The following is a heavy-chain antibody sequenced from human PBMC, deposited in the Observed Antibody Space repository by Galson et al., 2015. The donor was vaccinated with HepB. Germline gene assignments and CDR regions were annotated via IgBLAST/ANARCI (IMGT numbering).Heavy chain of an antibody. J-gene: IGHJ4*02. CDR3: ARDRLMMATMMTRRIVGATTRSDY. V-gene: IGHV3-9*01. CDR1: GFTFDDYA. CDR2: ISWNSGSI. D-gene: IGHD1-26*01. Sequence: SLRLSCAASGFTFDDYAMHWVRQAPGKGLEWVSGISWNSGSIGYADSVKGRFTISRDNAKNSLYLQMNSLRAEDTAVYYCARDRLMMATMMTRRIVGATTRSDYWGQGTLVTVSS.